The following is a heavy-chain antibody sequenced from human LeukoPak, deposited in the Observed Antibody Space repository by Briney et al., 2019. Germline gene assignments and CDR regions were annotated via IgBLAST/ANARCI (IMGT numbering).Heavy chain of an antibody. Sequence: PGGSLRLSCAASGFTFSDYYMSWIRQAPGKGLEWVSYISSSGSTIYYADSAKGRFTISRDNAKNSLYLQMNSLRAEDTAVYYCARDQGHYDILTGYYRFYFQHWGQGTLVTVSS. J-gene: IGHJ1*01. CDR3: ARDQGHYDILTGYYRFYFQH. CDR1: GFTFSDYY. D-gene: IGHD3-9*01. CDR2: ISSSGSTI. V-gene: IGHV3-11*01.